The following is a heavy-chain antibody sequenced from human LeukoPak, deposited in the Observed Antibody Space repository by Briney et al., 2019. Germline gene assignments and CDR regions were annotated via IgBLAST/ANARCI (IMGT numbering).Heavy chain of an antibody. CDR2: IKQDGSEK. J-gene: IGHJ4*02. V-gene: IGHV3-7*01. CDR3: ARDKAHLAAAGFIDY. Sequence: PGGSLRLSCVASGSTLSSYWMSWVRQAPGKGMEWVANIKQDGSEKYYVDSVMRRFTISRDNPKNSLYLQINSLRAEDTAVYYCARDKAHLAAAGFIDYWGQGTLVTVSS. D-gene: IGHD6-13*01. CDR1: GSTLSSYW.